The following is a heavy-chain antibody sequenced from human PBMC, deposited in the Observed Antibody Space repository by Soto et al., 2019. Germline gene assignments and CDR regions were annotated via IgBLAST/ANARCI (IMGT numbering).Heavy chain of an antibody. V-gene: IGHV3-30-3*01. CDR1: GFNFRSFV. J-gene: IGHJ6*02. CDR3: ASPQGARLNYFYGMDV. CDR2: IAYDGSNK. Sequence: QVQLVGSGGGVVQPGRSLRFSCAASGFNFRSFVMHWVRQAPGKGLEWVAFIAYDGSNKHYADSVKGRFTISRDNSNNTLYLQMNSLRVEDTAVYYCASPQGARLNYFYGMDVWGQGTTVTVSS.